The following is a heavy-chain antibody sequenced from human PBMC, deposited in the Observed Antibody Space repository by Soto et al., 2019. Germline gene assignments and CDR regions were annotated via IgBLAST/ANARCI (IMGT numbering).Heavy chain of an antibody. D-gene: IGHD4-17*01. CDR2: IYGDDDQ. CDR1: GFSLTTSGVG. V-gene: IGHV2-5*02. J-gene: IGHJ5*02. CDR3: AHTVKPLRRFDP. Sequence: QITLKESGPTLVKPTQTLTLTCTFSGFSLTTSGVGVGWIRQPPGKAPECLALIYGDDDQRYSTSLRSRLTITKDTSKNQVVLTLRHVDPVDTATYYCAHTVKPLRRFDPWGQGTLVTVSS.